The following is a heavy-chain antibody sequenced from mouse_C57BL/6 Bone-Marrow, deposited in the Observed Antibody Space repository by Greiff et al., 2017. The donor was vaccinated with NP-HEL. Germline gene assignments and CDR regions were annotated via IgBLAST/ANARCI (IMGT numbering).Heavy chain of an antibody. CDR1: GYTFTSYW. CDR3: ARGDYYGSSYFAY. V-gene: IGHV1-64*01. D-gene: IGHD1-1*01. CDR2: IHPNSGST. Sequence: QVQLKQPGAELVKPGASVKLSCKASGYTFTSYWMHWVKQRPGQGLEWIGMIHPNSGSTNYNEKFKSKATLTVDKSSSTAYMQLSSLTSEDSAVYYCARGDYYGSSYFAYWGQGTLVTVSA. J-gene: IGHJ3*01.